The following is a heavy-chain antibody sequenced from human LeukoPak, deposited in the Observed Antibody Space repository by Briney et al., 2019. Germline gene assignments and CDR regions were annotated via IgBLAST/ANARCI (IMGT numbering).Heavy chain of an antibody. V-gene: IGHV1-18*01. CDR1: GYTFTSYG. CDR3: ARSLRFGELSPQNPLFDY. CDR2: ISAYNGNT. J-gene: IGHJ4*02. D-gene: IGHD3-10*01. Sequence: ASVKVSCKASGYTFTSYGISWVRQAPGQGLEWMGWISAYNGNTNYAQKLQGRVTMTTDTSTSTAYMELRSLRSDDTAVYYCARSLRFGELSPQNPLFDYWGQGTLVTVSS.